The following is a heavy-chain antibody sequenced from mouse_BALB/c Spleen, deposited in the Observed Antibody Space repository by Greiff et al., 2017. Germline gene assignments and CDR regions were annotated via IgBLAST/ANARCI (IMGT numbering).Heavy chain of an antibody. CDR1: GFTFSSYG. CDR2: INSNGGST. CDR3: ARSGWYFDV. Sequence: EVQLVESGGGLVQPGGSLKLSCAASGFTFSSYGMSWVRQTPDKRLELVATINSNGGSTYYPDSVKGRFTISRDNAKNTLYLQMSSLKSEDTAMYYCARSGWYFDVWGAGTTVTVSS. J-gene: IGHJ1*01. D-gene: IGHD3-1*01. V-gene: IGHV5-6-3*01.